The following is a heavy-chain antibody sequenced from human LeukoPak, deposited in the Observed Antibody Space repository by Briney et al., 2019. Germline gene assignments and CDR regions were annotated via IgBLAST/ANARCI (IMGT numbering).Heavy chain of an antibody. V-gene: IGHV4-59*01. D-gene: IGHD6-6*01. CDR3: ARLFPYSSSSYDAFDI. CDR2: IYYSGST. CDR1: GGSISSYY. J-gene: IGHJ3*02. Sequence: SETLSLTCTVSGGSISSYYWSWIRQPPGKGLEWIGYIYYSGSTNYNPSLKSRVTISVDTSKNQFSLKLSSVTAADTAVYYCARLFPYSSSSYDAFDIWGQGTMVTVSS.